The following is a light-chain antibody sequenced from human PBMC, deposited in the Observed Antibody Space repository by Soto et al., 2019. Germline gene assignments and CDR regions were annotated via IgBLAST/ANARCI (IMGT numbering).Light chain of an antibody. CDR1: AGPVTSRHY. Sequence: QAVVTQEPSLTVSPGGTVTLTCASSAGPVTSRHYPYWFQQKPGQAPRALIYDTSNKHPWTPARFSGSLLGGTPALILSGAQPEDEADYYCSLSYSGVRVFGGGPKLTVL. CDR2: DTS. V-gene: IGLV7-46*01. CDR3: SLSYSGVRV. J-gene: IGLJ3*02.